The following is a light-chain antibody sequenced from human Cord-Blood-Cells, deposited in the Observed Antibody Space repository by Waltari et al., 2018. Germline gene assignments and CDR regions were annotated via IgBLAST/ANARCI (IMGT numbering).Light chain of an antibody. J-gene: IGKJ1*01. CDR1: QSISSW. CDR2: DPS. Sequence: DIQMTQSPSTLSASVGDRVTITCRASQSISSWLAWYQQKPGKAPKLLISDPSSLESGVPSRFSGSGSGTEFTLTISSLQPDDFATYYCQQYNSYSWTFGQGTKGEIK. V-gene: IGKV1-5*01. CDR3: QQYNSYSWT.